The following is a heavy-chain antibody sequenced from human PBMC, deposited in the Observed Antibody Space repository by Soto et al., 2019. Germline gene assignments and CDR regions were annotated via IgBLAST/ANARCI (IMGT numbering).Heavy chain of an antibody. D-gene: IGHD6-19*01. CDR1: GYTFTSYA. Sequence: ASVKVSCKASGYTFTSYAMHWVRQAPGQRLEWMGWINAGNGNTKYSQKFQGRVTITRDTSASTAYMELSSLRSEDTAVYYCARDESGWRTYYYYYGMDVWGQGTTVTASS. V-gene: IGHV1-3*01. CDR2: INAGNGNT. CDR3: ARDESGWRTYYYYYGMDV. J-gene: IGHJ6*02.